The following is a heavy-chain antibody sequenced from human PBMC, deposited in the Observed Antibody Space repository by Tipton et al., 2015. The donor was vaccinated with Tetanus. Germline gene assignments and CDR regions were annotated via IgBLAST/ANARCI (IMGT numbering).Heavy chain of an antibody. V-gene: IGHV4-4*07. D-gene: IGHD3-22*01. CDR3: AREDVYYHDGSGFYAFDV. CDR1: GGSISNYY. J-gene: IGHJ3*01. CDR2: IYVTGAT. Sequence: TLSLTCSVSGGSISNYYWNWIRQPAGKGLEWIGRIYVTGATNHSPALQSRVTMSIDRAKNQLSLTLNSVTAADAAMYYCAREDVYYHDGSGFYAFDVWGRGTMVAVSS.